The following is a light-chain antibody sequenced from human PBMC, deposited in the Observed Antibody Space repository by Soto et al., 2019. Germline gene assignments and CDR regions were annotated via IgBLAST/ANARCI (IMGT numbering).Light chain of an antibody. CDR1: QSVSSY. CDR3: QQGSNWPGT. CDR2: NAS. Sequence: EIVLTQSPATLSLSPGKRATLSCMASQSVSSYLAWYQQKPGQAPSLLIYNASNRATGIPARFSGSGSGTDFRLTISSLEPEDFAVYYCQQGSNWPGTFGQGTKVDIK. J-gene: IGKJ1*01. V-gene: IGKV3-11*01.